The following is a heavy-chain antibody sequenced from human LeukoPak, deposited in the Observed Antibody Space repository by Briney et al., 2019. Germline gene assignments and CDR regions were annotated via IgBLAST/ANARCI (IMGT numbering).Heavy chain of an antibody. J-gene: IGHJ4*02. CDR1: GGSFSDYY. CDR3: ARDLGGIAAAGTSPGIDY. V-gene: IGHV3-11*04. Sequence: LSLTCAVYGGSFSDYYMSWIRQAPGKGLEWVSYISSSGSTIYYADSVKGRFTISRDNAKNSLYLQMNSLRAEDTAVYYCARDLGGIAAAGTSPGIDYWGQGTLVTVSS. D-gene: IGHD6-13*01. CDR2: ISSSGSTI.